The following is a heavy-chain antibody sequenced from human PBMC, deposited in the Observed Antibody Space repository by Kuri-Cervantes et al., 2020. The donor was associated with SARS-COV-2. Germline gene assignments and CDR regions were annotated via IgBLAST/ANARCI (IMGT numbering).Heavy chain of an antibody. J-gene: IGHJ5*02. Sequence: WVRQAPGKGLEWVGSIYYTGSTSYNPSLKSRVTISVDTSKNQFSLRLSSVTAADTAVYYCARHPLITLKEGWFDPWGQGTLVTVSS. D-gene: IGHD3-22*01. V-gene: IGHV4-39*01. CDR2: IYYTGST. CDR3: ARHPLITLKEGWFDP.